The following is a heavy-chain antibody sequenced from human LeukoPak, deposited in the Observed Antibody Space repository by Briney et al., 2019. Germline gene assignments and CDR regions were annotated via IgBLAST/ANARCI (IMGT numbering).Heavy chain of an antibody. V-gene: IGHV3-23*01. CDR3: AKEVIRYWYVKP. J-gene: IGHJ2*01. D-gene: IGHD2-21*01. CDR1: GFIFDIYA. CDR2: ITSSGDNT. Sequence: GGSLRLSCAAWGFIFDIYAVTGVRQAPGKGREWVSVITSSGDNTYYADSVEGRFTISRDISKNTLYLQMNSLRAEATAVYYCAKEVIRYWYVKPWGRGTLVTVSS.